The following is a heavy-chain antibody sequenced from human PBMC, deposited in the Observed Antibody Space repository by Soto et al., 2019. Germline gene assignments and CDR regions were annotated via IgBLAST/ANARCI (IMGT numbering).Heavy chain of an antibody. J-gene: IGHJ4*02. CDR2: IIPIFGTA. CDR3: ASPLRWSGYYIAFDY. Sequence: ASVKVSCKASGGIFSSYAISWVRQAPGQGLEWMGGIIPIFGTANYAQKFQGRVTITADESTGTAYMELSSLTSEDTAVYYCASPLRWSGYYIAFDYWGQGTLVTVSS. D-gene: IGHD3-3*01. V-gene: IGHV1-69*13. CDR1: GGIFSSYA.